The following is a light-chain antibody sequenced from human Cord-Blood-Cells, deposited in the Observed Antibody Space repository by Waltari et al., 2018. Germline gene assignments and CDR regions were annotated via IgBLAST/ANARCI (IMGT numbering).Light chain of an antibody. CDR2: DVR. V-gene: IGLV2-14*01. CDR1: SSDVGGYNY. J-gene: IGLJ3*02. Sequence: QSALTQPASVSGSPGQSITISCPGTSSDVGGYNYVSWYQQHPGKAPKLMIYDVRTRPSGVSNRFSGSKSGNTASLTISGLQAEDEADYYCSSYTSSSIWVFGGGTKLTVL. CDR3: SSYTSSSIWV.